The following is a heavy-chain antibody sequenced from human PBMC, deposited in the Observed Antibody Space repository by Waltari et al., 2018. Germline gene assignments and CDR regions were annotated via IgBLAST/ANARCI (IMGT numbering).Heavy chain of an antibody. D-gene: IGHD2-15*01. CDR2: IKEDGSRK. V-gene: IGHV3-7*01. CDR1: GFTLSNYW. CDR3: VRNRGWQQFDF. Sequence: EVQLVESGGGLVQPGGSLRLSCAVSGFTLSNYWMGWVRPAPGKGLEWVAGIKEDGSRKDDVDSVKGRFTISRDNAKSTLYLQMNSLRAEDTAVFYCVRNRGWQQFDFWGQGTLVTVSS. J-gene: IGHJ4*02.